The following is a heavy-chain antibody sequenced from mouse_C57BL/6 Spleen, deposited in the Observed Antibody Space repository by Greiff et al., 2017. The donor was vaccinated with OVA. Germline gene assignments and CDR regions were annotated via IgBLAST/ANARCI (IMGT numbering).Heavy chain of an antibody. CDR2: INPSTGGT. Sequence: DVQLQESGPELVKPGASVKISCKASGYSFTGYYMNWVKQSPEKSLEWIGEINPSTGGTTYNQKFKAKATLTVDKSSSTAYMQLKSLTSEDSAVYYCARTPYGNYSAMDYWGQGTSVTVSA. CDR3: ARTPYGNYSAMDY. J-gene: IGHJ4*01. V-gene: IGHV1-42*01. D-gene: IGHD2-10*02. CDR1: GYSFTGYY.